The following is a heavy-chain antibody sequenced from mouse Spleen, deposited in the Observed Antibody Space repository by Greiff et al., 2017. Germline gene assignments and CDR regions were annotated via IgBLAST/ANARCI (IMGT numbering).Heavy chain of an antibody. CDR1: GYTFTSYW. CDR3: AYYGSSYY. CDR2: IDPSDSYT. Sequence: QVQLKQPGAELVKPGASVKLSCKASGYTFTSYWMQWVKQRPGQGLEWIGEIDPSDSYTNYNQKFKGKATLTVDTSSSTAYMQLSSLTSEDSAVYYCAYYGSSYYWGQGTTLTVSS. V-gene: IGHV1-50*01. J-gene: IGHJ2*01. D-gene: IGHD1-1*01.